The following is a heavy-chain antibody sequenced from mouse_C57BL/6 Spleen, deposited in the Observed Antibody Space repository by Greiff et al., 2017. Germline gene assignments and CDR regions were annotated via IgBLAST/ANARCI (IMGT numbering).Heavy chain of an antibody. D-gene: IGHD1-1*01. CDR1: GYTFTSSW. CDR2: INPSNGGP. CDR3: ARNYGSPFAY. V-gene: IGHV1-53*01. J-gene: IGHJ3*01. Sequence: QVQLQQPGPELVKPGASVKLSCKASGYTFTSSWMHWVKQRPGQGLEWIGNINPSNGGPNYNEKFKSKATQTVDTSSSTAYLQLSSLTTEDSAVYYCARNYGSPFAYGGQGTLVTVSA.